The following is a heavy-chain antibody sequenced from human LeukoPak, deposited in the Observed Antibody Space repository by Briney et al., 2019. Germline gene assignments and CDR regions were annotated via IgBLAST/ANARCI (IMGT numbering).Heavy chain of an antibody. Sequence: KPEGSLRLSCAASGFTFSSYSMNWVRQAPGKGPEWVSSISSSSSYIYYGDSMKGRFTISRDNAKNSLYLQMNSLRAEDTAVYYCAKDPRYCSSTSCYYGGYFDYWGQGTLVTVSS. D-gene: IGHD2-2*01. J-gene: IGHJ4*02. CDR2: ISSSSSYI. CDR3: AKDPRYCSSTSCYYGGYFDY. V-gene: IGHV3-21*04. CDR1: GFTFSSYS.